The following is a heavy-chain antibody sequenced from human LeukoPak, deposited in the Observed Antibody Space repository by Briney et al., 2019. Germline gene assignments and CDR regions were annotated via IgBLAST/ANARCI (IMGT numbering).Heavy chain of an antibody. CDR1: GGTFSSYA. J-gene: IGHJ6*03. D-gene: IGHD3-10*01. CDR2: IIPIFGTA. CDR3: ATYRKGYYGSGSYYFIYYMDV. V-gene: IGHV1-69*06. Sequence: ASVKVSCKASGGTFSSYAISWVGQAPGQGLEWMGGIIPIFGTANYAQKFQGRVTITADKSTSTAYMELSSLRSEDTAVYYCATYRKGYYGSGSYYFIYYMDVWGKGTTVTVSS.